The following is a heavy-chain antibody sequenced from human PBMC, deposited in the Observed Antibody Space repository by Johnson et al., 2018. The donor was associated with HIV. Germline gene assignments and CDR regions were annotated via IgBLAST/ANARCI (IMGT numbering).Heavy chain of an antibody. CDR2: ISYDGSNK. J-gene: IGHJ3*02. CDR3: ARGTSAFDI. V-gene: IGHV3-30*03. D-gene: IGHD2-2*01. Sequence: QVQLVESGGGVVQPGRSLRLSCAASGFTFSSYGMHWVRQAPGKGLEWVAVISYDGSNKYYGDSVKGRFTISRDNSKNTLYLQMNSLRAEDTAVYYWARGTSAFDIWGQGTMVTVSS. CDR1: GFTFSSYG.